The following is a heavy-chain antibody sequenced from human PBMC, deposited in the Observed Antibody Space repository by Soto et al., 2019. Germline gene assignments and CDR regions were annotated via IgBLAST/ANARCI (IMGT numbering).Heavy chain of an antibody. Sequence: QVQLQESGPGLVKPSQTLSLTCTVSGGSINSGGYCWSWIRQHPGKGLEWIGYIYYSGSANYNPSLKGRFTMSVDTSTNQFSLKLSSVTAADTAVYYCARLFNYYDSSGYAEYYFDHWGQGTLVTVSS. J-gene: IGHJ4*02. D-gene: IGHD3-22*01. CDR2: IYYSGSA. CDR3: ARLFNYYDSSGYAEYYFDH. CDR1: GGSINSGGYC. V-gene: IGHV4-31*03.